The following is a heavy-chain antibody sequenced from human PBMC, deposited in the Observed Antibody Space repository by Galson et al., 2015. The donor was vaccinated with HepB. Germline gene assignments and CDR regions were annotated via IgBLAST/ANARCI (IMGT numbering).Heavy chain of an antibody. Sequence: SVKVSCKASGGTFSSYTISWVRQAPGQGLEWMGRIIPILGIANYAQKFQGRVTITADKSTSTAYMELSSLRSEDTAVYYCARDGYYGSGSYYNGLGGMDVWGQGTTVTVSS. CDR3: ARDGYYGSGSYYNGLGGMDV. J-gene: IGHJ6*02. V-gene: IGHV1-69*04. CDR1: GGTFSSYT. CDR2: IIPILGIA. D-gene: IGHD3-10*01.